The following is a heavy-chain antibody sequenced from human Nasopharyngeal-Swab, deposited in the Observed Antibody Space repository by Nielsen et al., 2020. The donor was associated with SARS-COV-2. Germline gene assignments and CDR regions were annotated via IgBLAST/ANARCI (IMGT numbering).Heavy chain of an antibody. D-gene: IGHD5-24*01. CDR2: VYSSGDS. CDR3: AWGDKTLVRDGFDV. Sequence: SETLSLTCSVSGSGGSINSGTYYWNWIRQPAGKGLEWLGRVYSSGDSDYNPSLQSRITIPMDASTNQLSLELTSVTAADTALYYCAWGDKTLVRDGFDVWGQGTMVTVSS. V-gene: IGHV4-61*02. J-gene: IGHJ3*01. CDR1: GSGGSINSGTYY.